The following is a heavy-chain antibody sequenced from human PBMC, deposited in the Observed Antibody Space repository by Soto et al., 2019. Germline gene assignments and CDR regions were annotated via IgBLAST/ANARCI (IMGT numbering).Heavy chain of an antibody. CDR2: IYYSGST. CDR3: ARGDDFDAMDV. D-gene: IGHD3-3*01. V-gene: IGHV4-31*03. CDR1: GGSISIGGYS. Sequence: QVQLQESGPGLVKPSQTLSLTCTVSGGSISIGGYSWSWIRQHPGKVQEWIGYIYYSGSTYYNPSLKSRVIISIDTSRNQFSLMLSSVTAADTAIYYCARGDDFDAMDVWGQGTTVTVS. J-gene: IGHJ6*02.